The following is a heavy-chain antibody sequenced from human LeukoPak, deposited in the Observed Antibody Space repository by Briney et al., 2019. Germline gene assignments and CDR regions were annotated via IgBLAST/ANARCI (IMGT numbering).Heavy chain of an antibody. V-gene: IGHV1-18*01. D-gene: IGHD3-22*01. CDR2: ISAYNGNT. CDR3: ARDVPYYDSSGYYSNPYSTDY. Sequence: ASVKVSCTASGYTFTSYGISWVRQAPGQGLEWMGWISAYNGNTNYAQKLQGRVTMTTDTSTSTAYMELRSLRSDDTAVYYCARDVPYYDSSGYYSNPYSTDYWGQGTLVTVSS. J-gene: IGHJ4*02. CDR1: GYTFTSYG.